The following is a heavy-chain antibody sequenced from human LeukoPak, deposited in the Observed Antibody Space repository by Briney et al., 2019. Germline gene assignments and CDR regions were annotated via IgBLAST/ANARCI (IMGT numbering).Heavy chain of an antibody. V-gene: IGHV3-74*01. Sequence: GGSLRLSCAASGFTFSSYWMNWVRQAPGKGLVWVSRIASDGSSTTYADSVKGRFSISRDNAKNTLYLQMNSLRAEDTAVYYCARVAGYPKYFDYWGQGTLVTVSS. D-gene: IGHD6-25*01. CDR1: GFTFSSYW. CDR2: IASDGSST. CDR3: ARVAGYPKYFDY. J-gene: IGHJ4*02.